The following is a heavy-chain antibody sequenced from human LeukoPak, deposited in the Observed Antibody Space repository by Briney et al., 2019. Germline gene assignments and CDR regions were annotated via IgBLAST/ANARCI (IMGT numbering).Heavy chain of an antibody. J-gene: IGHJ6*02. CDR2: INHSGST. D-gene: IGHD3-22*01. CDR3: ARGKYYDSSGYPSLYGMDV. Sequence: SETLPLTCAVYGGSFSGYYWSWIRQPPGKGLEWIGEINHSGSTNYNPSLKSRVTISVDTSKNQFSLKLSSVTAADTAVYYCARGKYYDSSGYPSLYGMDVWGQGTTVTVSS. CDR1: GGSFSGYY. V-gene: IGHV4-34*01.